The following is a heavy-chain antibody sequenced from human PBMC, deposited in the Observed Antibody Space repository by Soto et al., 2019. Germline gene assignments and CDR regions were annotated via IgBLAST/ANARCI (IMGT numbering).Heavy chain of an antibody. Sequence: QVQLQESGPGLVKPSQTLSLTCTVSGGSISSGGYYWSWIRQHPGKGLEWIGYIYYSGSTYYNPSLESRVTISVDTSKNQFSLKLSSVTAADTAVYYCARSSPSANYFDYWGQGTLVPVSS. D-gene: IGHD2-2*01. CDR1: GGSISSGGYY. CDR3: ARSSPSANYFDY. J-gene: IGHJ4*02. V-gene: IGHV4-31*03. CDR2: IYYSGST.